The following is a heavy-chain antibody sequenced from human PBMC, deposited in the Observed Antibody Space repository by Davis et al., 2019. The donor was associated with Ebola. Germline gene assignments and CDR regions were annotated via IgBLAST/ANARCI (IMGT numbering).Heavy chain of an antibody. J-gene: IGHJ4*02. V-gene: IGHV5-51*01. CDR2: IFPGDSDT. Sequence: GESLKISCKASGYKFSDYWIGWVRQAPGKGLEWMGIIFPGDSDTRYSPSFRGQVTISADKSIKTAYLQWSSLKASDTAMYYCARGTDGYNPGGYFDSWGQGTLVTVSS. CDR3: ARGTDGYNPGGYFDS. D-gene: IGHD5-24*01. CDR1: GYKFSDYW.